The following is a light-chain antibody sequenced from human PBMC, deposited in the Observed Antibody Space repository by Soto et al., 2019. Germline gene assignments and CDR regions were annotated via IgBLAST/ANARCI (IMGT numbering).Light chain of an antibody. CDR2: GAS. V-gene: IGKV3-20*01. CDR1: RSVGTF. Sequence: EIVLTQSPCTLSLSPGERATLSCRASRSVGTFLAWYQQKPGQAPRLLIYGASSRATVIPDRFSGSGSGTDFTLTISRLEPEDFAVYYCQQYSNSPPLTFGGGTKVDIK. J-gene: IGKJ4*01. CDR3: QQYSNSPPLT.